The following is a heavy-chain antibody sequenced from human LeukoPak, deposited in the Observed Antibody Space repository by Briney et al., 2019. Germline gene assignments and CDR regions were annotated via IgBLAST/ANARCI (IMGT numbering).Heavy chain of an antibody. Sequence: GGSLRLSCAASGHTLRIYSIDCVRQAPGKGLEWVSYISGSNSLIYYADSVKGRFTISRDNAKNSPYLQMNSLRTEHKTAYYFWTVPINWTPFDYWGQGTLVTVSS. V-gene: IGHV3-48*01. CDR1: GHTLRIYS. CDR3: WTVPINWTPFDY. J-gene: IGHJ4*02. CDR2: ISGSNSLI. D-gene: IGHD1-20*01.